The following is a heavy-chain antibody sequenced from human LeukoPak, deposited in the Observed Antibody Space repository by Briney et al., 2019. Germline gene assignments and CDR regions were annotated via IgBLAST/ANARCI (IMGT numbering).Heavy chain of an antibody. J-gene: IGHJ4*02. CDR3: AREGRVGATSFGPDY. Sequence: PGGSLRLSCAGSGFNVSSNYMSWVRQAPGKGLEWVSLIYSGFSTYYADSVRGRFTISRVNSHNTLYLQINILRAEDTAVYYCAREGRVGATSFGPDYWGQGTLVTVSS. CDR2: IYSGFST. V-gene: IGHV3-66*01. D-gene: IGHD1-26*01. CDR1: GFNVSSNY.